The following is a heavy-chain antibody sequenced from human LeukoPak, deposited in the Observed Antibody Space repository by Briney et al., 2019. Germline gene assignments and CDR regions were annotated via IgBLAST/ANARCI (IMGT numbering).Heavy chain of an antibody. J-gene: IGHJ4*02. CDR1: GFTFSRYW. V-gene: IGHV3-30*18. D-gene: IGHD5-18*01. Sequence: GGSLRLSCAASGFTFSRYWMHWVRQALGKGLEWVAVISYDGSSKYYADSVKGRFTISRDNSKNTLFLQLNSLRVEDTALYYCAKDQLGGASGFSYGFDYWGQGTLVTVSS. CDR3: AKDQLGGASGFSYGFDY. CDR2: ISYDGSSK.